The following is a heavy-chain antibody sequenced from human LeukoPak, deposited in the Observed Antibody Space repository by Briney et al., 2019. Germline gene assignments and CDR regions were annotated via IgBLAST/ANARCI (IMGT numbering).Heavy chain of an antibody. CDR3: ATYAGTSSKYFQH. Sequence: GESLKISCKCSGYSFPSNLIGWVRQMPGKGLEWMVIIYPGDSDTRYSPSFQGPVTISADNSISTAYLHWSSLKASDTAIYYCATYAGTSSKYFQHWGQGTLVTVSS. V-gene: IGHV5-51*01. CDR1: GYSFPSNL. J-gene: IGHJ1*01. D-gene: IGHD3-10*01. CDR2: IYPGDSDT.